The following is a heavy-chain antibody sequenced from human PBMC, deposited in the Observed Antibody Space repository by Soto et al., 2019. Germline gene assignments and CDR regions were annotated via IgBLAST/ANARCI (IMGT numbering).Heavy chain of an antibody. CDR3: LGSLKDNFDWLYFHP. Sequence: GGSLRLSCAASGFTFSSYSMNWVRQAPGKGLEWVSSISSSSSYIYYADSVKGRFTISRDNAKNSLYLQMNSLRAEDTAVYYCLGSLKDNFDWLYFHPWGQGTLVTVSS. V-gene: IGHV3-21*01. CDR1: GFTFSSYS. D-gene: IGHD3-9*01. J-gene: IGHJ5*02. CDR2: ISSSSSYI.